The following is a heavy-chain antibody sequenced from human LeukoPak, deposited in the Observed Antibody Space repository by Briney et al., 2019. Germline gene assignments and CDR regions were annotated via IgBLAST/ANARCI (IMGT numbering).Heavy chain of an antibody. CDR1: GGSISSGGYS. CDR3: ARGWILTGYYAPYHRPINYGMDV. Sequence: SQTLSLTCAVSGGSISSGGYSWSWIRQPPGKGLEWIGYIYHSGSTYYNPSLKSRVTISVDTSKNQFSLKLSSVTAADTAVYYCARGWILTGYYAPYHRPINYGMDVWGQGTTVTVSS. J-gene: IGHJ6*02. V-gene: IGHV4-30-2*01. CDR2: IYHSGST. D-gene: IGHD3-9*01.